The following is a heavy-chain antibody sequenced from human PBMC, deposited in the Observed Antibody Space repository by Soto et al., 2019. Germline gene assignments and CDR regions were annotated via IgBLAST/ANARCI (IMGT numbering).Heavy chain of an antibody. V-gene: IGHV4-34*01. CDR2: INHSGST. J-gene: IGHJ4*02. Sequence: SETLSLTCAVYGGSFSGYYWSWIRQPPGKGLEWIGEINHSGSTNYNPSLKSRVTISVDTSKNQFSLKLSSVTAADTAVYYCARGNYYGLTDYWGQGTLVTVSS. CDR1: GGSFSGYY. CDR3: ARGNYYGLTDY. D-gene: IGHD3-10*01.